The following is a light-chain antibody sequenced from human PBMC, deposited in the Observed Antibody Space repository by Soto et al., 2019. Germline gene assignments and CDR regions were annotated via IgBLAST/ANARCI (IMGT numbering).Light chain of an antibody. CDR2: KAS. CDR3: QQYNTYPLT. Sequence: IQMTQSPSTLSASVGDRVTITCRASQSISSWLAWYQQKPGKAPKLLIYKASTLEGGVPSRFSGSGSGTEFTLTISSLQPDDLATYYCQQYNTYPLTFGGGTKMEIK. CDR1: QSISSW. J-gene: IGKJ4*01. V-gene: IGKV1-5*03.